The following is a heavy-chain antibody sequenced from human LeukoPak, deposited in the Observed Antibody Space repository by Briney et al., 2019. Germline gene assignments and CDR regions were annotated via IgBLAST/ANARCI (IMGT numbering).Heavy chain of an antibody. CDR3: AGSGKPYGLDV. J-gene: IGHJ6*02. CDR1: GFTFTYYS. D-gene: IGHD3-10*01. V-gene: IGHV3-48*02. CDR2: ISTTTGAI. Sequence: GGSLRLSCAASGFTFTYYSMSWVPQAPGKGLEWLSYISTTTGAIYYADSVKGRFTVSKDNARSSLYLQMNSLRDEDTAVYYCAGSGKPYGLDVWGQGTTVTVSS.